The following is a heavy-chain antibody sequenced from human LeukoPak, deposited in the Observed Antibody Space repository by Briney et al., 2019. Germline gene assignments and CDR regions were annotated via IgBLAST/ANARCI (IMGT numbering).Heavy chain of an antibody. CDR2: IYYSGST. CDR3: ARRGREFSPHAFDI. CDR1: GGSISSSSYY. D-gene: IGHD3-10*01. V-gene: IGHV4-39*01. Sequence: PSETLSLTCTVSGGSISSSSYYWGWIRQPPGKGLEWIGSIYYSGSTYYNPSLKSRVTISVDTSKNQFSLKLSSVTAADTAVYYCARRGREFSPHAFDIWGQGTVVTVSP. J-gene: IGHJ3*02.